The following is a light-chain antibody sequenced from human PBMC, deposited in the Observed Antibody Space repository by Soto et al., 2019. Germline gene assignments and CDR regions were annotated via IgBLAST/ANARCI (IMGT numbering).Light chain of an antibody. CDR3: QQSYSALSIT. CDR2: KAS. J-gene: IGKJ5*01. Sequence: DIQMTQSPSTLSASVGDRVTITCRASQSISSWVAWYQQKPGKAPKLMIYKASSLESGVPSRFSGSGSGTEFTLTISSLQPDDFATYYCQQSYSALSITFGQGTRLEIK. CDR1: QSISSW. V-gene: IGKV1-5*03.